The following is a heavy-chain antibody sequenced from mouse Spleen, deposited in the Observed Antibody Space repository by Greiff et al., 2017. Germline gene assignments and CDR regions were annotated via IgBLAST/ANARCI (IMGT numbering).Heavy chain of an antibody. CDR3: ARRGYDYDGGFAY. CDR1: GYTFTDYN. J-gene: IGHJ3*01. Sequence: VQLQQSGPELVKPGASVKIPCKASGYTFTDYNMDWVKQSHGKSLEWIGDINPNNGGTIYNQKFKGKATLTVDKSSSTAYMELRSLTSEDTAVYYCARRGYDYDGGFAYWGQGTLVTVSA. V-gene: IGHV1-18*01. D-gene: IGHD2-4*01. CDR2: INPNNGGT.